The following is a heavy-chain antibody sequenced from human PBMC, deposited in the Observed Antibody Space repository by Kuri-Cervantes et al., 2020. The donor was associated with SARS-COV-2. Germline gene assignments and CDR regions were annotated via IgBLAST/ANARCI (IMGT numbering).Heavy chain of an antibody. Sequence: SETLSLTCGVYGGSFSNFLWDWVRQPPGKGLEWIGEINYSGATYYNPSLKSRVTMSVDPSKNLFSLNLTSVTAADTAMYYCARLRRHNDGWFATGYYMDVWGKGTTVTVSS. CDR2: INYSGAT. CDR1: GGSFSNFL. D-gene: IGHD6-19*01. J-gene: IGHJ6*03. V-gene: IGHV4-34*01. CDR3: ARLRRHNDGWFATGYYMDV.